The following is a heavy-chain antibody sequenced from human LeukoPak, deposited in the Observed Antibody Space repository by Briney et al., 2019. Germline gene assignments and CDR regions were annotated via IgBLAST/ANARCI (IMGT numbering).Heavy chain of an antibody. J-gene: IGHJ1*01. D-gene: IGHD3-10*01. CDR2: IKQDGSEG. CDR1: GFPFSNYW. CDR3: ARDGDYYADH. V-gene: IGHV3-7*01. Sequence: TGGSLRLSGSTSGFPFSNYWMSWVRQAPGKGLEWVANIKQDGSEGYYVGSVEGRFTISRDNAKNSLYLQMSSLRAEDTAVYYCARDGDYYADHWGQGTLVTVSS.